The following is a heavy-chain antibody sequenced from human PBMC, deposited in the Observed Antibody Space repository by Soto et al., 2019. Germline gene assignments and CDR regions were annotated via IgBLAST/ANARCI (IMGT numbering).Heavy chain of an antibody. D-gene: IGHD1-26*01. Sequence: HPGGSLRLSCAASGFSFSNYAMSWVRQAPGKGLEWVSGISGSGGSTYYADSVKGRFTISRDISKNTLYLQMNSLRAEDTAVYYCARDLTVGSTSAFDNWGQGILVTVSS. CDR3: ARDLTVGSTSAFDN. CDR1: GFSFSNYA. V-gene: IGHV3-23*01. J-gene: IGHJ4*02. CDR2: ISGSGGST.